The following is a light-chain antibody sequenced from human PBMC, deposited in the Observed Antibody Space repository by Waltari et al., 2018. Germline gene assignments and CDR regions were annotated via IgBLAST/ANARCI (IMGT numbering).Light chain of an antibody. CDR3: QQRSNWAGFT. Sequence: EIVLTQSPATLSLSPERATLSCRASQSVSSYFAGYQQKPGQAPRLLIYDASNRATGIPARFSGSGSGTDFTLTISSLEPEDFAVYYCQQRSNWAGFTFGPGTKVDIK. J-gene: IGKJ3*01. CDR2: DAS. V-gene: IGKV3-11*01. CDR1: QSVSSY.